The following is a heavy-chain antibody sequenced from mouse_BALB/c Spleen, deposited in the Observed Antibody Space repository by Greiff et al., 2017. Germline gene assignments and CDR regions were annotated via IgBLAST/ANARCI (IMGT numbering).Heavy chain of an antibody. D-gene: IGHD1-1*01. Sequence: VQLKQSGAELVKPGASVKLSCTASGFNIKDTYMHWVKQRPEQGLEWIGRIDPANGNTKYDPKFQGKATITADTSSNTAYLQLSSLTSEDTAVYYCARSDYYGSSLPDYWGQGTTLTVSS. J-gene: IGHJ2*01. CDR2: IDPANGNT. CDR3: ARSDYYGSSLPDY. CDR1: GFNIKDTY. V-gene: IGHV14-3*02.